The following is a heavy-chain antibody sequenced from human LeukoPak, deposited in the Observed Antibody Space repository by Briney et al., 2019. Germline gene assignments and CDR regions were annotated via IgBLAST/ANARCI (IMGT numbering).Heavy chain of an antibody. CDR1: GYTFTGYY. Sequence: GASVKVSCKVSGYTFTGYYMHWVRQAPGHGLEWMGRINPNSGGTNYAQKFQGRVTMTRDTSISTAYMELSRLRSDDTAVYYCARGPIVLMVYAIPHFDYWGQGTLVTVSS. V-gene: IGHV1-2*06. CDR2: INPNSGGT. J-gene: IGHJ4*02. D-gene: IGHD2-8*01. CDR3: ARGPIVLMVYAIPHFDY.